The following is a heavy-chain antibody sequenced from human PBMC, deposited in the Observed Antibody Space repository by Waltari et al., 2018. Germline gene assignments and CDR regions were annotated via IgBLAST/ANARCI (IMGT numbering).Heavy chain of an antibody. Sequence: EVQLVESGGDLVQPGGSLRLSCSASGFTFRSDAMHWVRQAPGKGLEYRSAISSNGDNTYYADSVKGRFTISRVNSKNTLYLQMSSLRAEDTAVYYCVKGSGWFNYWGQGTLVTVSS. CDR2: ISSNGDNT. CDR1: GFTFRSDA. D-gene: IGHD6-19*01. J-gene: IGHJ4*02. V-gene: IGHV3-64D*06. CDR3: VKGSGWFNY.